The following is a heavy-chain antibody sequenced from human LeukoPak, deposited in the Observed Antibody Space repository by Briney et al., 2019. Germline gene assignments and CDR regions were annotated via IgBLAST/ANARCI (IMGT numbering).Heavy chain of an antibody. J-gene: IGHJ5*02. V-gene: IGHV3-30-3*01. D-gene: IGHD4-17*01. Sequence: GGSLRLSCAASGFTFSSYAMSWVRQAPGKGLEWVAVISYDGSNKYYADSVKGRFTISRDNSKNTLYLQMNSLRAEDTAVYYCARGPGDYPKGWFDPWGQGTLVTVSS. CDR3: ARGPGDYPKGWFDP. CDR2: ISYDGSNK. CDR1: GFTFSSYA.